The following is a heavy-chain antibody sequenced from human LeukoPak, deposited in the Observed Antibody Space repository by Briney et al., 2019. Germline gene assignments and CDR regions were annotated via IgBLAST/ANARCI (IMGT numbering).Heavy chain of an antibody. V-gene: IGHV1-24*01. D-gene: IGHD1-26*01. CDR1: GYTLTELS. J-gene: IGHJ4*02. CDR3: ATDYRYSGSYSYFDY. CDR2: FDPEDGET. Sequence: ASVKVSCKVSGYTLTELSMHWVRQAPGKGLEWMGGFDPEDGETIYAQKFQGRVTMTEDTSTDTAYMELSSLRSEDTAVYYCATDYRYSGSYSYFDYWGQGTLVTVSS.